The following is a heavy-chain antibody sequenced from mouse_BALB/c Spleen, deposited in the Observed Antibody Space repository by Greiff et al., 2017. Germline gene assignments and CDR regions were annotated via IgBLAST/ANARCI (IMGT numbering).Heavy chain of an antibody. CDR2: IRLKSNNYAT. J-gene: IGHJ3*01. V-gene: IGHV6-6*02. D-gene: IGHD2-1*01. CDR1: GFTFSNYW. CDR3: TRDYYGNSAWFAY. Sequence: EVQLQESGGGLVQPGGSMKLSCVASGFTFSNYWMNWVRQSPEKGLEWVAEIRLKSNNYATHYAESVKGRFTISRDDSKSSVYLQMNNLRAEDTGIYYCTRDYYGNSAWFAYWGQGTLVTVSA.